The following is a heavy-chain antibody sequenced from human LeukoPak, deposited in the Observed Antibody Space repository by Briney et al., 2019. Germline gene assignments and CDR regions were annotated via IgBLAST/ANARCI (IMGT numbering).Heavy chain of an antibody. V-gene: IGHV4-34*01. CDR3: ARGGSLRFLEWLFFWFDP. CDR2: INHSGST. CDR1: GGSFSGYY. Sequence: PSETLSLTCAVYGGSFSGYYWSWIRQPPGKGLEWIGGINHSGSTNYNPSLKSRVTISVDTSKNQFSLKLSSVTAADTAVYYCARGGSLRFLEWLFFWFDPWGQGTLVTVSS. D-gene: IGHD3-3*01. J-gene: IGHJ5*02.